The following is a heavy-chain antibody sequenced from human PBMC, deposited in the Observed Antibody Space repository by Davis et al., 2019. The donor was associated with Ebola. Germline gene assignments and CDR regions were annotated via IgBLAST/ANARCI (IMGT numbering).Heavy chain of an antibody. CDR1: GDSVSSNSAA. CDR3: AYSSSPYRYWFDP. CDR2: TYYRSKWYN. D-gene: IGHD6-13*01. Sequence: LRLSCALSGDSVSSNSAAWNWIRQSPSRGLEWLGRTYYRSKWYNDYAVSVKSRITINPDTSKNQFSLQLNSVTPEDTAVYYCAYSSSPYRYWFDPWGQGTLVTVSS. J-gene: IGHJ5*02. V-gene: IGHV6-1*01.